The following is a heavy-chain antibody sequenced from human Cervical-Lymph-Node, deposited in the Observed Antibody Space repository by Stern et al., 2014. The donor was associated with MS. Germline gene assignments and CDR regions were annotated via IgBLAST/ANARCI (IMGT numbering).Heavy chain of an antibody. CDR1: GFVFRRYA. CDR2: ISYDGRDK. J-gene: IGHJ4*02. V-gene: IGHV3-30*04. Sequence: QVQLVESGGGVVQPGRSLRLSCAASGFVFRRYALHWVRQAPGKGLERVALISYDGRDKYYTDSVKGRFTVSRDNSNNTVDLEMNSLRLEDTAVYYCAKGGSGSYLDWGQGSLVTVSS. D-gene: IGHD1-26*01. CDR3: AKGGSGSYLD.